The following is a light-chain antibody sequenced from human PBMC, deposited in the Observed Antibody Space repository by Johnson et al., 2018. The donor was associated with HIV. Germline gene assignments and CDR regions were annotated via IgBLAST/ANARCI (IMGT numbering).Light chain of an antibody. Sequence: VLTQPPSVSAAPGQKVTISCSGSSSNIGNNYVSWYQQLPGTAPKLLIYDNNKRPSGIPDRFSGSKSGTSATLGITGLQTGDEADYYCGTWDSRLSAFVFGTGTKVTVL. CDR3: GTWDSRLSAFV. CDR2: DNN. CDR1: SSNIGNNY. V-gene: IGLV1-51*01. J-gene: IGLJ1*01.